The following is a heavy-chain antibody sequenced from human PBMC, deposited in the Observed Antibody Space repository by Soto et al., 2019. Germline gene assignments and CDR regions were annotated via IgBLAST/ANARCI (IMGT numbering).Heavy chain of an antibody. Sequence: QVQLVESGGGVVQPGRSLRLSCAVSGFTFSGYGMHWVRQAPGKGLXWXAVISYDGSNKYYADSVKGRFTISRDNSKNTLYLQMNSLRAEDTAVYYCANGYYYGSGSYYNVLEYWGQGTLVTVSS. CDR3: ANGYYYGSGSYYNVLEY. J-gene: IGHJ4*02. CDR1: GFTFSGYG. V-gene: IGHV3-30*18. CDR2: ISYDGSNK. D-gene: IGHD3-10*01.